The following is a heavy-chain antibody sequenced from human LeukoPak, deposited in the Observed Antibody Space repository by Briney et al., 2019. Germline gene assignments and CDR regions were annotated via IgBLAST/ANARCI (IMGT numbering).Heavy chain of an antibody. CDR3: AKRPGYGFAFDL. J-gene: IGHJ3*01. CDR1: GFTFSNSD. D-gene: IGHD2-15*01. V-gene: IGHV3-23*01. Sequence: GGSLRLSCAAPGFTFSNSDMSWVRQAPGKGLEWVSTIINIDGRTFYADSVEGRFTISSDKSKSTLYLQMNSLRAEDTALYYCAKRPGYGFAFDLWGQGTVVTVSS. CDR2: IINIDGRT.